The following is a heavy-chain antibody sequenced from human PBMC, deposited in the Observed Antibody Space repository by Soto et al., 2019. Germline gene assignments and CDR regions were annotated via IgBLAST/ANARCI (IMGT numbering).Heavy chain of an antibody. CDR1: GASITDSY. V-gene: IGHV4-59*01. Sequence: QMQMQESGPRLVKPSETLSLTCTVSGASITDSYWSWIRQPPEKGLEWIGYIYFSGVATYNPSLMSRATMSRDTSKNGFSLKLTSVTAADTAIYYCARGDSDLAVSEAAYWGQGTLVTVSS. J-gene: IGHJ1*01. CDR3: ARGDSDLAVSEAAY. D-gene: IGHD2-15*01. CDR2: IYFSGVA.